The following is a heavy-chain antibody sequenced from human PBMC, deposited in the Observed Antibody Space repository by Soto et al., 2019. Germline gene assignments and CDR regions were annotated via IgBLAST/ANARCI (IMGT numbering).Heavy chain of an antibody. V-gene: IGHV4-34*01. D-gene: IGHD6-19*01. Sequence: SETLSLTCAVYGGSFSGYYWSWIRQPPGKGLEWIGEINHSGSTNYNPSLKSRVTISVDTSKNQFSLKQSSVTAADTAVYYCARRLAVAAPFDYWGQGTLVTVSS. CDR1: GGSFSGYY. CDR3: ARRLAVAAPFDY. CDR2: INHSGST. J-gene: IGHJ4*02.